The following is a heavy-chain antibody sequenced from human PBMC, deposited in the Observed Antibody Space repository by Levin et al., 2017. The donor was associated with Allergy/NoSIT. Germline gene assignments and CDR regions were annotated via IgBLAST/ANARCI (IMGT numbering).Heavy chain of an antibody. J-gene: IGHJ3*02. D-gene: IGHD1-1*01. V-gene: IGHV1-2*02. CDR2: INPNTGGT. Sequence: EASVKVSCKASGFTFAGNYLHWVRQAPGQGIEWMGWINPNTGGTNYAQKLQGRVTITRDTSISATYMELSGLISDDTAIYYCAQNGASNGFHIWGQGTVVTVSS. CDR3: AQNGASNGFHI. CDR1: GFTFAGNY.